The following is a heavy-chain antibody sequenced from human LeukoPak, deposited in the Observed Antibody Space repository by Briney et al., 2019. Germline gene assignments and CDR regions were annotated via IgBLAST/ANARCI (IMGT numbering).Heavy chain of an antibody. Sequence: PGGSLRLSCAASGFTLSSYSMKWVRQAPGKGLGWGSSISSSSSYIYYADSVKGRFTISRDNAKNSLYLQMNSLRAEDTAVYYCARTVITTMRRFDYWGQGTLVTVSS. CDR2: ISSSSSYI. CDR1: GFTLSSYS. D-gene: IGHD3-22*01. V-gene: IGHV3-21*01. J-gene: IGHJ4*02. CDR3: ARTVITTMRRFDY.